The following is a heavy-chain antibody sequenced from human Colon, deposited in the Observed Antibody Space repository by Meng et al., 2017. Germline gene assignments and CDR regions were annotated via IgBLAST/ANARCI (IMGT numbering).Heavy chain of an antibody. Sequence: QVQLQQAGPGLVKPSQTLSLTCNVSGPYIGTTGDYWTWIRQRPGKGLEWIGKIFYTGSAHYNPSLKTRAAMSVDRSKNQFSLKLNSVTAADTAVYYCARADCTAGICYQFDNWGQGTLVTVSS. J-gene: IGHJ4*02. CDR2: IFYTGSA. CDR1: GPYIGTTGDY. V-gene: IGHV4-31*03. CDR3: ARADCTAGICYQFDN. D-gene: IGHD2-8*02.